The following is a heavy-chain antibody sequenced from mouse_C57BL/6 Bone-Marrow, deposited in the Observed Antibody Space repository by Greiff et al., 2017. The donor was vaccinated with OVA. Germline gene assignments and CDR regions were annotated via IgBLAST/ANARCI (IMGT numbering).Heavy chain of an antibody. D-gene: IGHD1-1*01. J-gene: IGHJ1*03. V-gene: IGHV1-15*01. Sequence: QVQLQHSGAELVRPGASVTLSCKASGSTFTDYEMHWVKQTPVHGLEWIGAIDPETGGTAYNQKFKGKAILTENKSSSTAYKKLRSRTSEDYAVDYCTTYGSSYWYFAVWGTGTPVTVSA. CDR2: IDPETGGT. CDR1: GSTFTDYE. CDR3: TTYGSSYWYFAV.